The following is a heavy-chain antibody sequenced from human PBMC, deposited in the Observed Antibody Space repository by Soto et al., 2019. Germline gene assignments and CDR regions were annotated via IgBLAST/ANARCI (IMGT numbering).Heavy chain of an antibody. CDR2: IIPIFGTA. CDR3: AREAIVAGATTGMDV. V-gene: IGHV1-69*05. J-gene: IGHJ6*02. CDR1: GGTFSSYA. Sequence: ASVKVSCNASGGTFSSYAISWVRQAPGQGLEWMGGIIPIFGTANYAQKFQGRVTMTTDTSTSTVYMELSRLRSDDTAVYYCAREAIVAGATTGMDVWGQGTTVTVSS. D-gene: IGHD1-26*01.